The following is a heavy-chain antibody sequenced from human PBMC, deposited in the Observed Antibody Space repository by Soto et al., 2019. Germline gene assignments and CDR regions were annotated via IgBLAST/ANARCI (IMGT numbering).Heavy chain of an antibody. D-gene: IGHD3-22*01. J-gene: IGHJ4*02. V-gene: IGHV3-21*06. CDR3: ARGGQYDSLGYYPPFDY. Sequence: EVQLAESGGGPVKPGGSLRLSCVVSGFTFSDYSMNWVRQAPGKGLEWVSSITKSGYMSYADSMKGRFTISRDNANNSLHLQMSGLSAEDTAVYYCARGGQYDSLGYYPPFDYWGQGTLVTVSS. CDR1: GFTFSDYS. CDR2: ITKSGYM.